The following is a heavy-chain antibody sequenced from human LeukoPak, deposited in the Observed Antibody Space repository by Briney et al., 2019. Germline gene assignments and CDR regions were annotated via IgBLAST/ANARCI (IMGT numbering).Heavy chain of an antibody. CDR3: AREDTAMVHYYYGMDV. D-gene: IGHD5-18*01. V-gene: IGHV4-31*03. Sequence: PSETLSLTCTVSGGSISSGGYYWSWIRQHPGKALEWIGYIYYSGSTYYNPSLKSRVTISVDTSKNQFSLKLSSVTAADTAVYYCAREDTAMVHYYYGMDVWGQGTTVTVSS. CDR1: GGSISSGGYY. J-gene: IGHJ6*02. CDR2: IYYSGST.